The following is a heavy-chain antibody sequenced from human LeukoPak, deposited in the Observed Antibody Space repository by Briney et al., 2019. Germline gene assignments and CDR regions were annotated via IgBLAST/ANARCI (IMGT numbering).Heavy chain of an antibody. V-gene: IGHV3-30-3*01. CDR1: GFTFSTYA. CDR2: ISYDGSNK. Sequence: GRSLRLSCAASGFTFSTYAMHWVRQAPGKGLEWVAVISYDGSNKYYADSVKGRFTISRDNSKNTLYLQMNSLRAEDTAVYYCAREIWFGGLSGWFDPWGRGTLVTVSS. CDR3: AREIWFGGLSGWFDP. J-gene: IGHJ5*02. D-gene: IGHD3-10*01.